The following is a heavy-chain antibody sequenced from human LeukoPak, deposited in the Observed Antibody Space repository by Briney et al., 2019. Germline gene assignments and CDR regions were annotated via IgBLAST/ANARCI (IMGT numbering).Heavy chain of an antibody. J-gene: IGHJ5*02. CDR1: GYTFTGYY. V-gene: IGHV1-2*02. CDR3: ARDGGWYQLLWWFDP. Sequence: TSVKVSCKASGYTFTGYYMHWVRQAPGRGLEWMGWINPNSGATKYAQKFQGRVTMTRDTSISTAYMEVSRLRFDDTAVYYCARDGGWYQLLWWFDPWGQGTLVTVSS. D-gene: IGHD2-2*01. CDR2: INPNSGAT.